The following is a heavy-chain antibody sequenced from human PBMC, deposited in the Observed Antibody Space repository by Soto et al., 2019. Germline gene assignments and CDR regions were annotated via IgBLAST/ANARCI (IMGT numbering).Heavy chain of an antibody. V-gene: IGHV3-30*18. CDR3: AKDQSIYYYYSGMNV. J-gene: IGHJ6*04. Sequence: PGGSLRLSCAASGFTFSSYGMHWVRQAPGKGLEWVAVISYDGSNKYYADSVKGRFTISRDNSKNTLYLQMNSLRAEDTAVYYFAKDQSIYYYYSGMNVGGKGTTVTVPS. D-gene: IGHD6-6*01. CDR2: ISYDGSNK. CDR1: GFTFSSYG.